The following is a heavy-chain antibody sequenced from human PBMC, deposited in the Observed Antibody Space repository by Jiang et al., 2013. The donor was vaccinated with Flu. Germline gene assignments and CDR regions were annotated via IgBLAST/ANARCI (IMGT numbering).Heavy chain of an antibody. CDR3: ATTTGN. J-gene: IGHJ4*02. Sequence: LLKPSETLSLICPVSGYSISSGYYWGWVRQPPGKGLEWIGSISHTGTTYYNPSLQTRLTISLDTSKNQFSLMLTSVTAADTAVYYCATTTGNWGQGTLVTVSS. V-gene: IGHV4-38-2*01. CDR2: ISHTGTT. D-gene: IGHD3-10*01. CDR1: GYSISSGYY.